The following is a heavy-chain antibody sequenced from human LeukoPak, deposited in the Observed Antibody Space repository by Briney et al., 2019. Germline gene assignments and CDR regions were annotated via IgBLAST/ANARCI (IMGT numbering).Heavy chain of an antibody. V-gene: IGHV3-15*01. CDR3: THDSSGYYSLHS. J-gene: IGHJ4*02. CDR1: GLTFRDAW. D-gene: IGHD3-22*01. CDR2: IKSLASGGTT. Sequence: GGSLRLSCAVSGLTFRDAWTTWVRQAPGKGLEWVGRIKSLASGGTTDYAAPVKGRFTISRVDSKNTVYLQMNSLKTEDTAVYYCTHDSSGYYSLHSWGQGTLVTVSS.